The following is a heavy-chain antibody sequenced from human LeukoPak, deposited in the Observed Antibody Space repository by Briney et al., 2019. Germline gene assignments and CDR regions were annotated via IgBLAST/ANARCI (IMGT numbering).Heavy chain of an antibody. CDR3: ARGGFVDTAMVSHYFDY. V-gene: IGHV4-34*01. CDR1: GRSFSGYY. CDR2: INHSGST. J-gene: IGHJ4*02. D-gene: IGHD5-18*01. Sequence: SETLSLTCAVYGRSFSGYYWSWIRQPPGKGLEWIGEINHSGSTNYNPSLKSRVTISVDTSKNQFSLKLSSVTAADTAVYYCARGGFVDTAMVSHYFDYWGQGTLVTVSS.